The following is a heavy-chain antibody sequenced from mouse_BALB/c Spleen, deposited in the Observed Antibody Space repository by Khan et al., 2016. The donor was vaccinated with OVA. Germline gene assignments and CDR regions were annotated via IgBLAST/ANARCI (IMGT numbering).Heavy chain of an antibody. Sequence: EVKLEVSGPGLVKPSQSLSLTCTVTGYSITTDYAWNWIRQFPENKLEWMGFISYNGNTKYNPSLKSRISITRDTSKNQFFLQLKSVTTEDTARYYCARVYGGDFDYWGQGTTLTVSS. CDR1: GYSITTDYA. CDR2: ISYNGNT. V-gene: IGHV3-2*02. CDR3: ARVYGGDFDY. D-gene: IGHD1-1*01. J-gene: IGHJ2*01.